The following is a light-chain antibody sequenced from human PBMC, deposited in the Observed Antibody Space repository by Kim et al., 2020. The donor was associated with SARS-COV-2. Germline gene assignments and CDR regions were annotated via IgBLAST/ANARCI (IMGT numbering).Light chain of an antibody. V-gene: IGKV3-15*01. CDR1: QSVGSN. CDR3: QHYNNWPPYT. Sequence: EILMTQSPATVSVSPGETATLSCRASQSVGSNLAWYQQKPGQAPRLLIYAASTRGAETPGRFSGSGSGTHFTLTIDTLQSEDFAVYFCQHYNNWPPYTFGQGTKLEI. J-gene: IGKJ2*01. CDR2: AAS.